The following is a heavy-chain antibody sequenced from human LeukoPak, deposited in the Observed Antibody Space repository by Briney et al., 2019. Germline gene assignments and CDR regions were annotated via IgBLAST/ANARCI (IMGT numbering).Heavy chain of an antibody. Sequence: SETLSLTCTVSGGSISSGSYYWGWIRQPPGKGLEWIGSIFYSGSTFHNPSLKSRVAISVDTSKNQFSLKLNSVTAADTAVYYCTRDRAGNFDSSDWGFASDSWGQGTLVTVSS. CDR2: IFYSGST. D-gene: IGHD3-22*01. CDR1: GGSISSGSYY. CDR3: TRDRAGNFDSSDWGFASDS. J-gene: IGHJ4*02. V-gene: IGHV4-39*07.